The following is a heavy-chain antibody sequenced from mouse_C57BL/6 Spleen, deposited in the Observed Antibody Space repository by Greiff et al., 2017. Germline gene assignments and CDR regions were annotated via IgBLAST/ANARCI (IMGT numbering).Heavy chain of an antibody. J-gene: IGHJ1*03. CDR1: GYAFSSYW. V-gene: IGHV1-80*01. D-gene: IGHD2-4*01. CDR3: ARLPSYEYDGDWYFDV. CDR2: IYPGDGDT. Sequence: QVQLQQSGAELVKPGASVKISCKASGYAFSSYWMNWVKQRPGKGLEWIGQIYPGDGDTNYNGKFKGKATLTADKSSSTAYMQLSSLTSEDSAVYFGARLPSYEYDGDWYFDVWGTGTTVTVSS.